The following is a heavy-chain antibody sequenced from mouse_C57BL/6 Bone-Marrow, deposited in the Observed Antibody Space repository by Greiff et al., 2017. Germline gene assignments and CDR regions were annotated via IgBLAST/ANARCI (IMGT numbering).Heavy chain of an antibody. J-gene: IGHJ2*01. Sequence: EVQRVESGPGLVKPSQSLSLTCSVTGYSITSGYYWNWIRQFPGNKLEWMGYISYDGSNNSNPSLKNRISITRVTSKTQVFLKLNSVTNEDTVTYYCARVGEKTVGDYFYFDYWGQGTTLTVSS. D-gene: IGHD2-13*01. V-gene: IGHV3-6*01. CDR3: ARVGEKTVGDYFYFDY. CDR2: ISYDGSN. CDR1: GYSITSGYY.